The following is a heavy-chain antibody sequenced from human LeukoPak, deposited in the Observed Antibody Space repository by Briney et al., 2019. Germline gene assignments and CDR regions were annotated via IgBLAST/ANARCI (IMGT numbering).Heavy chain of an antibody. CDR3: ARGASKYSSGWCLDF. D-gene: IGHD6-19*01. Sequence: PGRSLRLSCAASGFTFSTYAMHWVRQAPGKGLEWVAVISYDGSNKYYADSVTGRFTISRDNSKNTLYLQMSSLRAEDTALYYRARGASKYSSGWCLDFWGQGTLVTVSS. CDR1: GFTFSTYA. V-gene: IGHV3-30-3*01. CDR2: ISYDGSNK. J-gene: IGHJ4*02.